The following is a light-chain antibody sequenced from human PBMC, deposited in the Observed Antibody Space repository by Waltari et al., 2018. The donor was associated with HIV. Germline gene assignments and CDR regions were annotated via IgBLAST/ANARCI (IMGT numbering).Light chain of an antibody. CDR3: AAWDDSLSVVV. J-gene: IGLJ2*01. CDR2: RNN. CDR1: SPNIGSTY. Sequence: QSVLTQPPSASGTPGQRVTISCSGSSPNIGSTYVHCYQQLPGTAPKLLIYRNNQRPSGVPDRCSGSKSGTSASLAISGLRSEDEADYYCAAWDDSLSVVVFGGGTKLTVL. V-gene: IGLV1-47*01.